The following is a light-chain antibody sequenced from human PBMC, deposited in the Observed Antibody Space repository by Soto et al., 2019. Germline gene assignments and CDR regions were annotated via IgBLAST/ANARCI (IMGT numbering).Light chain of an antibody. J-gene: IGLJ2*01. Sequence: QSVLTQPPSVSGAPGQRVTISCSGSSSNIGSNTVNWYQQLPGTAPKLLIYSNDERPSGVPDRFSGSKSGTSASLAISGLQSEDEADFYCAAWDNSLSGVIFGGGTKVTVL. CDR2: SND. CDR1: SSNIGSNT. CDR3: AAWDNSLSGVI. V-gene: IGLV1-44*01.